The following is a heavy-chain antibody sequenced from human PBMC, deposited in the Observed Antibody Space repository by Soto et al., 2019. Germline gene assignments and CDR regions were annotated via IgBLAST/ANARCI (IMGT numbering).Heavy chain of an antibody. J-gene: IGHJ2*01. D-gene: IGHD4-17*01. Sequence: ESGGGLVQPGGSLRLSCAASGFTFSTYGMNWVRQAPGKGLEWVSGITGSGASTYYADSVKGRFTISRDNSKNTLYLQMNSLRAEDTAVYYCAKAEYYGGNWYFDLWGRGTLVTVSS. CDR1: GFTFSTYG. CDR2: ITGSGAST. CDR3: AKAEYYGGNWYFDL. V-gene: IGHV3-23*01.